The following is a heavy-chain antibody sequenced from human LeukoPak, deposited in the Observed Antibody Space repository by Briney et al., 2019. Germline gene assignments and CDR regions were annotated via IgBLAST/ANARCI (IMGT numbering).Heavy chain of an antibody. CDR2: VYYSGST. CDR3: ARTGGGSGGI. D-gene: IGHD6-19*01. CDR1: GSSISGYY. V-gene: IGHV4-59*01. J-gene: IGHJ3*02. Sequence: SETLSLTCTVSGSSISGYYWSWVRQPPGKGLEWIGYVYYSGSTTYNPSLKSRVTISLDMSKNQFSLKLRSVTAADTAVYYCARTGGGSGGIWGQGTMVTVSS.